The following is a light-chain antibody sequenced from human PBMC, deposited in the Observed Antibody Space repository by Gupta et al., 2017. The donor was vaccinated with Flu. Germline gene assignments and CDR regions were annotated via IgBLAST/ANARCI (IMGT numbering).Light chain of an antibody. CDR3: ATWDNNLRGV. CDR1: NSNIGNNF. CDR2: DNN. Sequence: GSNSNIGNNFVSWYQQLPGTAPKLLIYDNNKRPSGIPDRFSGSKSGTSATLGITGLQTGDEADYYCATWDNNLRGVFGGGTKVTVL. J-gene: IGLJ3*02. V-gene: IGLV1-51*01.